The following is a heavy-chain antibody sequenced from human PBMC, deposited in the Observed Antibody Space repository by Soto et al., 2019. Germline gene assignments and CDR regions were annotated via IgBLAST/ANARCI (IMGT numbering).Heavy chain of an antibody. J-gene: IGHJ3*02. CDR2: ISYDGSNK. CDR3: AKVAGSGYLPGGAFEI. Sequence: PGGSLRLSCAASGFTFSSYGMHWVRQAPGKGLEWVAVISYDGSNKYYADSVKGRFTISRDNSKNTLYLQMNSLRAEDTAVYYCAKVAGSGYLPGGAFEIWGQGTMVTVSS. V-gene: IGHV3-30*18. D-gene: IGHD3-22*01. CDR1: GFTFSSYG.